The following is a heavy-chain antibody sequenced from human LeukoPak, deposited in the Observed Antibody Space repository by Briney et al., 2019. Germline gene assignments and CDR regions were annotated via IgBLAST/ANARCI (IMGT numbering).Heavy chain of an antibody. J-gene: IGHJ4*02. D-gene: IGHD3-16*01. CDR2: ISGSGVST. CDR3: ATMMSGVSYYYALDY. V-gene: IGHV3-23*01. CDR1: GFTFTSYS. Sequence: PGGSLRLSCSASGFTFTSYSMTWVRQAPGKGLEWVSTISGSGVSTYYADSVKGRFTISRDNAKNTLHLQIDSLRADDTAVYYCATMMSGVSYYYALDYRGQGNLVTVSS.